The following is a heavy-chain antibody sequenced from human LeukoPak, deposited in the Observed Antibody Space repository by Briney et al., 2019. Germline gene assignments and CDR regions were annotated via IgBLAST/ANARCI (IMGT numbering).Heavy chain of an antibody. CDR3: ARMNTAMAFDY. V-gene: IGHV1-2*02. D-gene: IGHD5-18*01. CDR1: GYTSTGYY. Sequence: ASVKVSCKASGYTSTGYYMHWVRQAPGQGLEWMGWINPNSGGTNYAQKFQDRVTMTRDTSISTAYMELSRLRSDDTAVYYCARMNTAMAFDYWGQGTLVTVSS. J-gene: IGHJ4*02. CDR2: INPNSGGT.